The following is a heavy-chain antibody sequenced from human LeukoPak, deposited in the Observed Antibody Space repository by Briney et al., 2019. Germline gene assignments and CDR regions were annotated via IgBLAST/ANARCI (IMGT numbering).Heavy chain of an antibody. V-gene: IGHV3-11*01. Sequence: GGSLRLSCAASGFTFSDYYMGWIRQAPGKGLEWVSYISSSGSTIYYADSVKGRFTISRDNAKNSLYLQMNSLRAEDTAVYYCARHNYDILTGYYNGLDYWGQGTLVTVSS. CDR2: ISSSGSTI. CDR3: ARHNYDILTGYYNGLDY. D-gene: IGHD3-9*01. CDR1: GFTFSDYY. J-gene: IGHJ4*02.